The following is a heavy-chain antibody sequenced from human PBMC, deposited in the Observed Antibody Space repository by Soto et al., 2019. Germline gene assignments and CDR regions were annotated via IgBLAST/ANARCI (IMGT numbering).Heavy chain of an antibody. V-gene: IGHV3-23*01. J-gene: IGHJ4*02. CDR2: INPSGDST. CDR1: GFTFSRHG. D-gene: IGHD6-13*01. CDR3: AKVDVSTAGSFDY. Sequence: PWGSLRLSCVASGFTFSRHGFICVRHAPWKGLEWVSTINPSGDSTFYADSVKGRFTISRDNSKNTVYLQMNSLSVGDTAVYLCAKVDVSTAGSFDYWGQGALVTVSS.